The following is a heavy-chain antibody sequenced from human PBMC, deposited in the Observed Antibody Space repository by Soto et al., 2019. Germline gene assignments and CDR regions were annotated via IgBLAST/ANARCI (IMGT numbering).Heavy chain of an antibody. J-gene: IGHJ3*02. CDR1: GYTFTSYG. D-gene: IGHD3-10*01. Sequence: SVKVSCKASGYTFTSYGISWVRQAPGQGLEWMGWISAYNGNTNYAQKLQGRVTMTTDTSTSTAYMELRSLRSDDTAVYYCARVRVDIVSYGSGRPDAIHIWGQATMVTV. CDR3: ARVRVDIVSYGSGRPDAIHI. V-gene: IGHV1-18*01. CDR2: ISAYNGNT.